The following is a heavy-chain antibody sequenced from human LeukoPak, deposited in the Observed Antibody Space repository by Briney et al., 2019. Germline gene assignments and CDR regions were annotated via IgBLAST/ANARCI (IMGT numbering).Heavy chain of an antibody. D-gene: IGHD2-2*01. CDR2: IYYSGST. V-gene: IGHV4-31*03. CDR1: GGSISSGGYY. CDR3: ARDEPYCSSTSCYGTYGMDV. Sequence: SETLSLTCTVSGGSISSGGYYWSWIRQHPGTGLEWIGYIYYSGSTYYNPSLKSRATISVDTSKNQFSLKLSSVTAADTAVYYCARDEPYCSSTSCYGTYGMDVWGQGTTVTVSS. J-gene: IGHJ6*02.